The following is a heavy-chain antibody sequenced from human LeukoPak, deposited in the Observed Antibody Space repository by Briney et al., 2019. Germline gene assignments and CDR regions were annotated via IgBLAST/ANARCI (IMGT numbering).Heavy chain of an antibody. CDR1: GGSISTYY. CDR2: IYHSGST. J-gene: IGHJ4*02. V-gene: IGHV4-59*01. D-gene: IGHD5-12*01. Sequence: NPSETLSLTCTLSGGSISTYYGSWIRQPPGKGLEWIGYIYHSGSTNYNPSLKSRVTISVDTSKNQFSLKLSSVTAADTAVYYCARGGGYASPIGYWGQGALVTVSS. CDR3: ARGGGYASPIGY.